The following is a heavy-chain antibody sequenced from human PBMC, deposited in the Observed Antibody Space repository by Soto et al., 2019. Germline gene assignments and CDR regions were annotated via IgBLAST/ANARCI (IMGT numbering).Heavy chain of an antibody. CDR1: GGSVSSGTYY. V-gene: IGHV4-61*01. CDR2: IYYSGIT. CDR3: ARVVSDNDAFDI. Sequence: SETLSLTCTVSGGSVSSGTYYWSWIRQPPGKGLEWIGYIYYSGITNYNPSLKSRVTISVDTSKNQFSLNLGSVTAADTALYYCARVVSDNDAFDIWGQGTMVTVSS. J-gene: IGHJ3*02. D-gene: IGHD1-26*01.